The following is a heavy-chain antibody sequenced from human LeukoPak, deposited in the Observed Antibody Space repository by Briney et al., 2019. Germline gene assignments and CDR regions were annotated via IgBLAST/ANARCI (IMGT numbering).Heavy chain of an antibody. J-gene: IGHJ4*02. D-gene: IGHD3-10*01. CDR2: ISYDGSNK. Sequence: PGRSLRLSFAASGFTFSSYAMHWVRQAPGKGLEWVAVISYDGSNKYYADSVKGRFTISRDNSKNTLYLQMNSLRAEDTAVYYCARDRHYYGSGSYFDYWGQGTLVTVSS. CDR3: ARDRHYYGSGSYFDY. CDR1: GFTFSSYA. V-gene: IGHV3-30-3*01.